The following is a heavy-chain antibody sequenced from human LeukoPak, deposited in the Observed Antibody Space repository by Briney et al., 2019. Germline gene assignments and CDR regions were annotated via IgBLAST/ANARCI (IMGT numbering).Heavy chain of an antibody. CDR1: GFTFSSYA. V-gene: IGHV3-30*04. D-gene: IGHD2-21*02. J-gene: IGHJ4*02. CDR2: ISYDGSNK. Sequence: GGSLRFSCAASGFTFSSYAMHWVRQAPGKGLEWVAVISYDGSNKYYADSVKGRFTISRDNSKNTLYLQMNSLRAEDTAVYYCARDQIIVVVTAITYWGQGTLVTVSS. CDR3: ARDQIIVVVTAITY.